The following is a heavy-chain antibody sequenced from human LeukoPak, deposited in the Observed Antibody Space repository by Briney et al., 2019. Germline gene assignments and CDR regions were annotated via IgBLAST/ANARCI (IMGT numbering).Heavy chain of an antibody. J-gene: IGHJ4*02. V-gene: IGHV3-30*18. CDR3: AKVFPSGYGEAY. D-gene: IGHD5-12*01. Sequence: GRSLRLSCAASGFTFSNYGVQWVRQAPGKGLEWVAIISYDGSNKYYADSVKGRFTISRDNSKNTLYLQMNSLRAEDTAVYYCAKVFPSGYGEAYWGQGTLVTVSS. CDR2: ISYDGSNK. CDR1: GFTFSNYG.